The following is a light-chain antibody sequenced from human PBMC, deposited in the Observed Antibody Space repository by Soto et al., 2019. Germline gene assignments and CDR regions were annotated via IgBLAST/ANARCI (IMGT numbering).Light chain of an antibody. Sequence: IQMTQSPSTVSAYVGDRVTITCRASQSISSWLAWYQQKPGKAPKLLIYKASSLESGVPSRFSGSGSGTEFTLTISSLQPDDFATYYCQQYNSYSSTFAQGAKVDIK. J-gene: IGKJ1*01. CDR3: QQYNSYSST. CDR2: KAS. V-gene: IGKV1-5*03. CDR1: QSISSW.